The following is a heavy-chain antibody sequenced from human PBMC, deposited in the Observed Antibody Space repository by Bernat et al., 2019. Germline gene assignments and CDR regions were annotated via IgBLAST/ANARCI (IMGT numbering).Heavy chain of an antibody. D-gene: IGHD3-10*01. Sequence: VQLVQSGAEVKKPGSSVKVSCKASGGTFSSYAISWVRQMPGKGLEWMGRIDPSDSYTNYSPSFQGHVTISADKSISTAYLQWSSLKASDTAMYYCASDDYYGSGSYYHAFDIWGQGTMVTVSS. J-gene: IGHJ3*02. V-gene: IGHV5-10-1*01. CDR2: IDPSDSYT. CDR3: ASDDYYGSGSYYHAFDI. CDR1: GGTFSSYA.